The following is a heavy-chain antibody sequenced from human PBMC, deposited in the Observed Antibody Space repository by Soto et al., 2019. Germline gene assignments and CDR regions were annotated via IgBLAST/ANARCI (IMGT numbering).Heavy chain of an antibody. V-gene: IGHV4-31*03. CDR3: ARDFSAYDSSGYHTINWFDP. CDR1: GGSISSGGYY. D-gene: IGHD3-22*01. J-gene: IGHJ5*02. CDR2: IYYSGST. Sequence: SETLSLTCTVSGGSISSGGYYWSWIRQHPGKGLEWIGYIYYSGSTYYNPSLKSRVTISVDTSKNQFSLKLSSVTAADTAVYYCARDFSAYDSSGYHTINWFDPWGQGTLVTVS.